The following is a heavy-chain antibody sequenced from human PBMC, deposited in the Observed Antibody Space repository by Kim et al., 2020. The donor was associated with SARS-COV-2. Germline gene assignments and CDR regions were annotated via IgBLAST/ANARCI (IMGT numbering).Heavy chain of an antibody. CDR2: YPVDSYT. J-gene: IGHJ4*02. Sequence: YPVDSYTRYSPSCQGQVTISADKSISTAYLQWSSLKASDTAMYYCARIGDYWGQGTLVTVSS. V-gene: IGHV5-51*01. CDR3: ARIGDY. D-gene: IGHD2-15*01.